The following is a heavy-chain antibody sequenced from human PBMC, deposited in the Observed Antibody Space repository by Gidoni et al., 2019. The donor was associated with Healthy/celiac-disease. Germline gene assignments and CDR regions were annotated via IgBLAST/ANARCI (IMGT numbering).Heavy chain of an antibody. CDR3: ARETRGDSSGYLLGFDY. CDR2: IIPIFGTA. D-gene: IGHD3-22*01. Sequence: QVQLVQSGAEVKKPGSSVKVYCKASGGTFSSYAISWVRQAPGQGLEWMGGIIPIFGTANYAQKFQGRVTITADESTSTAYMELSSLRSEDTAVYYCARETRGDSSGYLLGFDYWGQGTLVTVSS. CDR1: GGTFSSYA. J-gene: IGHJ4*02. V-gene: IGHV1-69*01.